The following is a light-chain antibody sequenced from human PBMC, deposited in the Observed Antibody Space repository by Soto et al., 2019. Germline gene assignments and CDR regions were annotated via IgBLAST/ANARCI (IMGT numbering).Light chain of an antibody. J-gene: IGLJ1*01. CDR3: AAWDDSLSARYV. CDR2: RNN. V-gene: IGLV1-47*01. Sequence: QSALNQPPSASGTPGQRVAISCSGSSSNIGSNYVYWYQQLPGTAPKLLIYRNNQRPSGVPDRFSGSKSGTSASLAISGLRSEDEADYYCAAWDDSLSARYVFGTGTKVTVL. CDR1: SSNIGSNY.